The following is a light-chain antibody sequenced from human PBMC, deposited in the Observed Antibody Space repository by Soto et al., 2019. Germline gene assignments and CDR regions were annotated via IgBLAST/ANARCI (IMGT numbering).Light chain of an antibody. Sequence: QSALTQPASVSGSPGQSITISCTGSSSDVGGYNLVSWYQHHPGKAPKLIIYEGSQRPSGVSNRFFGSKSGNTASLTISGLQDADEADYHCCSYAGSSSYVFGTGTKVTIL. CDR2: EGS. V-gene: IGLV2-23*01. J-gene: IGLJ1*01. CDR1: SSDVGGYNL. CDR3: CSYAGSSSYV.